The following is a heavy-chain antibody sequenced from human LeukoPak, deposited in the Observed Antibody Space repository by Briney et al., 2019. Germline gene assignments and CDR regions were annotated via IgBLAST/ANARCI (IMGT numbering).Heavy chain of an antibody. D-gene: IGHD5-18*01. J-gene: IGHJ5*02. V-gene: IGHV4-34*01. CDR1: GGSFSGYY. CDR2: INHSGST. CDR3: ASRRLWLRRDWFDP. Sequence: SETLSLTCAVYGGSFSGYYWSWIRQPPGKGLEWIGEINHSGSTNYNPSLKSRVTISVDTSKNQFSLKLSSVTAADTAVYYCASRRLWLRRDWFDPWGQGTLVTVSS.